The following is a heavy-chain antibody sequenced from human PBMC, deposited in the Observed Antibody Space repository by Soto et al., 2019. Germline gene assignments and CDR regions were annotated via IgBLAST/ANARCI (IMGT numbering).Heavy chain of an antibody. Sequence: EVQLLESGGGLVQPGGSLRLSCAASGFTFSSYAMSWVRQAPGKGLEWVSAISGSGGSTYYADSVKGRFTISRDNSKNTLYLKMNSLRAEDTAVYYCAKDLEKYTVTGVFDYWGQGTLVTVSS. V-gene: IGHV3-23*01. CDR2: ISGSGGST. J-gene: IGHJ4*02. D-gene: IGHD4-4*01. CDR1: GFTFSSYA. CDR3: AKDLEKYTVTGVFDY.